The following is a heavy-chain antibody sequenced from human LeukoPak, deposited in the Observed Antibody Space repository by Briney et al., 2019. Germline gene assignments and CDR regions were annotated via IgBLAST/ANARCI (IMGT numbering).Heavy chain of an antibody. CDR2: IRSKAYGGTA. CDR1: GFTFGDYA. D-gene: IGHD1-26*01. CDR3: TKSGTAIVGTTAAYYFDY. V-gene: IGHV3-49*04. Sequence: GGSLRLSCTASGFTFGDYAVSWVRQAPGKGLGWVGFIRSKAYGGTAEYAASVKGRFTISRDDSKSIAYLQMNSLKTEDTAVYYCTKSGTAIVGTTAAYYFDYWGQGTLVTVSS. J-gene: IGHJ4*02.